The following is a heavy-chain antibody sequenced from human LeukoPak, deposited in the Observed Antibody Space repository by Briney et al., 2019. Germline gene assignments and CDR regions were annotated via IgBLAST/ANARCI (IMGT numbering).Heavy chain of an antibody. V-gene: IGHV1-18*01. CDR2: ISAYNGNT. CDR1: GYIFTSYG. D-gene: IGHD3-16*01. J-gene: IGHJ3*02. CDR3: ARLEEGGRPHDAFDI. Sequence: GASVKVSCKASGYIFTSYGISWVRQAPGQGLEWMGWISAYNGNTNYAQKLQGRVTMTTDTSTSTAYMELRSLRSDDTAVYYCARLEEGGRPHDAFDIWGQGTMVTVSS.